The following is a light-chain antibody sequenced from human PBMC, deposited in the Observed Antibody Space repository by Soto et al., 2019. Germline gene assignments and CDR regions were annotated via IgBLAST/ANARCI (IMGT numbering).Light chain of an antibody. Sequence: DIVMTQSPLSLPVTPGEPASMSCRSSQSLLHSSGNHYLDWYVQKTGQSPQLLSYWGSYRASGVPDRYSGSGSGTEFTLKINRVEAEDGGVYYCMRGQQIPITFGQGTRLAIK. J-gene: IGKJ5*01. CDR2: WGS. V-gene: IGKV2-28*01. CDR3: MRGQQIPIT. CDR1: QSLLHSSGNHY.